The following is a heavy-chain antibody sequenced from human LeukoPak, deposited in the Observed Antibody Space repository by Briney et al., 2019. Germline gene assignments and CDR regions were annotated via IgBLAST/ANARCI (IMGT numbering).Heavy chain of an antibody. CDR2: IYYSGST. CDR1: GGSLSSSSYY. J-gene: IGHJ5*02. CDR3: ARQVGYYYGSGDPSNWFDP. D-gene: IGHD3-10*01. V-gene: IGHV4-39*01. Sequence: SETLSLTCTVSGGSLSSSSYYWGWIRQPPGKGLEWIGSIYYSGSTNYNPSLKSRVTISVDTSKNQFSLKLSSVTAADTAVYYCARQVGYYYGSGDPSNWFDPWGQGTLVTVSS.